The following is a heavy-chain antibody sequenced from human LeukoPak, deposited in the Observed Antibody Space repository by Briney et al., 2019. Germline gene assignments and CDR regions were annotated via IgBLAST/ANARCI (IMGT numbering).Heavy chain of an antibody. Sequence: ASVKVSCKASGYTFTSYGISWVRQAPGQGLEWMGWISVYNGNTNYAQKLQGRVTMTTDTSTSTAYMELSSLRSEDTAVYYCARAEGWLPSYGMDVWGQGTTVTVSS. V-gene: IGHV1-18*01. J-gene: IGHJ6*02. CDR2: ISVYNGNT. CDR1: GYTFTSYG. D-gene: IGHD5-24*01. CDR3: ARAEGWLPSYGMDV.